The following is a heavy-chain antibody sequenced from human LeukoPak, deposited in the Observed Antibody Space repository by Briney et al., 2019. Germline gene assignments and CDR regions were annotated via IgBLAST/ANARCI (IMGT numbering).Heavy chain of an antibody. Sequence: GGSLRLSCAVSGITLSNYGMTWVRQAPGKGLEWVAGISDSGGSTNYADSVKGRFTISRDNPKNTLYLQMNSLRAEDTAVYFCAKRGVVIRVILVGFHKEAYYFDSWGQGALVAVSS. CDR1: GITLSNYG. J-gene: IGHJ4*02. CDR2: ISDSGGST. CDR3: AKRGVVIRVILVGFHKEAYYFDS. V-gene: IGHV3-23*01. D-gene: IGHD3-22*01.